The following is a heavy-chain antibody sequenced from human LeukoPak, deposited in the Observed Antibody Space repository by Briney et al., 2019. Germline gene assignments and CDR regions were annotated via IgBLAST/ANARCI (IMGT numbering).Heavy chain of an antibody. V-gene: IGHV3-30*02. Sequence: GGSLRLSCAASGFTFSSYSMNWVRQAPGKGLEWVAFIRYDGSNKYYADSVKGRFTISRDNSKNTLYLQMNSLRAEDTAVYYCAKDSYDSSGYPDYWGQGTLVTVSS. D-gene: IGHD3-22*01. CDR1: GFTFSSYS. CDR3: AKDSYDSSGYPDY. CDR2: IRYDGSNK. J-gene: IGHJ4*02.